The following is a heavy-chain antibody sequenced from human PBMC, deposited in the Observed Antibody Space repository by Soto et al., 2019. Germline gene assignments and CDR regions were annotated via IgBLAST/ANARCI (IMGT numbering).Heavy chain of an antibody. Sequence: EVQLVESGGGLVQPGGSLRLSCAASGFTFSSYSMNWVRQAPGKGLEWVSYISSSSSTIYYADSVKGRFTISRDNAKNSLYLQMNSLRAEDTAVYYCARGNFWSGYNRMDVWGQGTTVTVSS. CDR3: ARGNFWSGYNRMDV. J-gene: IGHJ6*02. D-gene: IGHD3-3*01. CDR1: GFTFSSYS. CDR2: ISSSSSTI. V-gene: IGHV3-48*04.